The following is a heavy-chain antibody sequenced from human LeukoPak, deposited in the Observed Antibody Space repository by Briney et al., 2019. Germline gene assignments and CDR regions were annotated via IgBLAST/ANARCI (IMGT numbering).Heavy chain of an antibody. CDR1: GYTFNAYY. CDR2: IDPKTGNT. Sequence: ASVKVSCKPSGYTFNAYYMHWVRQAPGQGLEWVGWIDPKTGNTRYAQKFQGRVTITRDTPIGTVYMELSSLKSDDTGVYYCASEAFCASGNCYLQRVASWGPGTLVTVSS. J-gene: IGHJ4*02. V-gene: IGHV1-2*02. CDR3: ASEAFCASGNCYLQRVAS. D-gene: IGHD3-22*01.